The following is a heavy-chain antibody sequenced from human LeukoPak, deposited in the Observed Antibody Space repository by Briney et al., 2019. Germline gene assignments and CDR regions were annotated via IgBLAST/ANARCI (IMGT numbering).Heavy chain of an antibody. V-gene: IGHV3-7*01. D-gene: IGHD4-17*01. Sequence: PGGSLRCSCAASGFTFSSYWMSWVSQAPGKGLEWVANIKQDGSEKYYVDSVKGRFTISRDNAKNSLYLQMNSLRAEDTAVYYCASVTKSDAFDIWGQGTMVTVSS. CDR1: GFTFSSYW. CDR2: IKQDGSEK. J-gene: IGHJ3*02. CDR3: ASVTKSDAFDI.